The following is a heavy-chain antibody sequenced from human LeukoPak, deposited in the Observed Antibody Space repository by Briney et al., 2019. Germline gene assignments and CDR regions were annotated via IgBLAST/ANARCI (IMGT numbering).Heavy chain of an antibody. CDR2: IFTGGGT. Sequence: GGSLRLSCAASGFTVSSNFMSWVRQAPGKGLEWVSVIFTGGGTYYADSVKGRFTISRDNSKNTLYLQMNSLRAEDTAVYYCARQPRNAGGYYYYHFDYWGQGTLVTVSS. CDR1: GFTVSSNF. V-gene: IGHV3-66*04. D-gene: IGHD3-22*01. J-gene: IGHJ4*02. CDR3: ARQPRNAGGYYYYHFDY.